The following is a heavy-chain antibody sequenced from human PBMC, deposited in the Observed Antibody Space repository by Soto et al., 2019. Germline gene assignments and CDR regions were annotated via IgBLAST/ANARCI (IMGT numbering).Heavy chain of an antibody. CDR3: ARQPITMVRGVIIRYFDY. CDR2: IYYSGST. J-gene: IGHJ4*02. V-gene: IGHV4-39*01. CDR1: GGSISSSSYY. D-gene: IGHD3-10*01. Sequence: SETLSLTCTVSGGSISSSSYYWGWIRQPPGKGLEWIGSIYYSGSTYYNPSLKSRVTISVDTSKNQFSLKLSSVTAADTAVYYCARQPITMVRGVIIRYFDYWGQGTLVTVSS.